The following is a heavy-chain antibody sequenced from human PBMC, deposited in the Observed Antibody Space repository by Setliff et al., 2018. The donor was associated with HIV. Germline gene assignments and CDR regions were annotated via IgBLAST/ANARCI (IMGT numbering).Heavy chain of an antibody. CDR1: GGSITTTNW. Sequence: PSETLSLTCAVSGGSITTTNWWTWIRQPPGKGLEWIGDIYHSGSSNYNPSLKTRVTISVDKSKSQFSLKLTSVTAADTAVYYCARAFDSSAPWIDLWAQGTLVTVSS. D-gene: IGHD3-22*01. CDR2: IYHSGSS. J-gene: IGHJ5*02. V-gene: IGHV4-4*02. CDR3: ARAFDSSAPWIDL.